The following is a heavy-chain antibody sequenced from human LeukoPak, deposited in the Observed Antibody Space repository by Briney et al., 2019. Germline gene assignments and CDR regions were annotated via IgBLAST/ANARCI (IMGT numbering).Heavy chain of an antibody. CDR1: GGTFSSYA. D-gene: IGHD3-10*01. V-gene: IGHV1-69*01. Sequence: SVKVSCKASGGTFSSYAISWVRQAPGQGLEWMGGIIPIFGTANYAQKFQGRVTITADESTSTAYMELSSLRSEDTAVYYCARATYYYGSGAWDYYYYMDVWGKGTTVTVSS. CDR2: IIPIFGTA. CDR3: ARATYYYGSGAWDYYYYMDV. J-gene: IGHJ6*03.